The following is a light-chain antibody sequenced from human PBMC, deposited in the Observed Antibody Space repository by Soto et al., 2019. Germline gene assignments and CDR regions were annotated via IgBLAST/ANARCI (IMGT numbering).Light chain of an antibody. CDR3: QQYSNWPIT. CDR2: GAS. CDR1: QTVSNT. V-gene: IGKV3-15*01. J-gene: IGKJ5*01. Sequence: EIVMTQSPVTLSVSPGERATLSCRASQTVSNTVAWYQQKPGQAPRLLIYGASTRATGLPGRFSGSGSGTEFTLTISSLQSEDFAVYYCQQYSNWPITFGQGTRLEIK.